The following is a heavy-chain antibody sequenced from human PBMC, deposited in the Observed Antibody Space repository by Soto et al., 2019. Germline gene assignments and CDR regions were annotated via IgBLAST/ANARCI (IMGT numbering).Heavy chain of an antibody. J-gene: IGHJ6*02. CDR3: ARCGDRYSFYYYYGMDV. CDR1: GFTFSTYA. Sequence: GGSLRLSCAASGFTFSTYAMSWVRQAPGKGLEWVSAITSSGSSTYYADSVKGRFTISRDNSKNTLYLQMNSLRAEDTAVYYCARCGDRYSFYYYYGMDVWGQGTTVTVSS. D-gene: IGHD2-21*02. CDR2: ITSSGSST. V-gene: IGHV3-23*01.